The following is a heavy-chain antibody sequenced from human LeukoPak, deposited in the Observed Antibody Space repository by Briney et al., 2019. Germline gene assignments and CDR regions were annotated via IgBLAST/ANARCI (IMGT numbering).Heavy chain of an antibody. D-gene: IGHD3-3*01. Sequence: PGGSLRLSCAVSGFTFSGFWMSWSRQAPGKGLEWVANIKLDGSEKNYADSVKGRFTISRDNTKNSLYLQMNSLRPEDTAVFYCARDQYDTWSRRGNFDSWGQGTLVIVSS. CDR3: ARDQYDTWSRRGNFDS. CDR2: IKLDGSEK. V-gene: IGHV3-7*03. J-gene: IGHJ4*02. CDR1: GFTFSGFW.